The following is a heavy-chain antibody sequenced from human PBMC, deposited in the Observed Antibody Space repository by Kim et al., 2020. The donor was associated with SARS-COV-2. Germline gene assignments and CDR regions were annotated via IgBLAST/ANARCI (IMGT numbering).Heavy chain of an antibody. CDR3: ARRWGSSSWHWFDP. J-gene: IGHJ5*02. D-gene: IGHD6-13*01. CDR1: GFTFSSYS. V-gene: IGHV3-21*01. Sequence: GGSLRLSCAASGFTFSSYSMNWVRQAPGKGLEWVSSISSSSSYIYYADSVKGRFTISRDNAKNSLYLQMNSLRAEDTAVYYCARRWGSSSWHWFDPWGQGTLVTVSS. CDR2: ISSSSSYI.